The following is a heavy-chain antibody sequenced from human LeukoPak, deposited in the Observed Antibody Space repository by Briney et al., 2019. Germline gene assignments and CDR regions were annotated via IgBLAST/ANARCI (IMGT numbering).Heavy chain of an antibody. CDR3: AREIGYYDSSGYYTGDAFDM. V-gene: IGHV3-21*01. J-gene: IGHJ3*02. CDR1: GFTFSSYS. CDR2: ISSSSSYI. D-gene: IGHD3-22*01. Sequence: PGGSLRLSCAASGFTFSSYSMNWVRQAPGKGLEWVSSISSSSSYIYYADSVKGRFTISRDNAKNSLYLQMNSLRAEDTAVYYCAREIGYYDSSGYYTGDAFDMWGQGTMVTVSS.